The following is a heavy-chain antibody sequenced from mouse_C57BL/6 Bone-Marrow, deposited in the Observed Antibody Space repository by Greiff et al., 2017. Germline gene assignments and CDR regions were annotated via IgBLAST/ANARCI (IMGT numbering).Heavy chain of an antibody. Sequence: EVQGVESGGGLVKPGGSLKLSCAASGFTFSDYGMHWVRQAPEKGLEWVAYISSGSSTIYYAATVKGRFTISRDNAKNTLFLQMTSLRSEDTAMYYCAITTVVATDAMDYWGQGTSVTVSS. CDR1: GFTFSDYG. J-gene: IGHJ4*01. CDR2: ISSGSSTI. V-gene: IGHV5-17*01. CDR3: AITTVVATDAMDY. D-gene: IGHD1-1*01.